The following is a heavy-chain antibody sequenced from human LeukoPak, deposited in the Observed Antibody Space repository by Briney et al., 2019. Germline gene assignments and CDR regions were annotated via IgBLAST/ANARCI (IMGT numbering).Heavy chain of an antibody. V-gene: IGHV3-48*02. D-gene: IGHD1-26*01. CDR2: ISSSGTTT. CDR3: ARDLIVGATTGDY. CDR1: GFTFSSYW. J-gene: IGHJ4*02. Sequence: PGGSLRLSCAASGFTFSSYWMNWVRQAPGKGLEWVSYISSSGTTTFCADSGKGRFTISRDNAKNSLYLQMNSLRDEDTAVYYCARDLIVGATTGDYWGQGTLVTVSS.